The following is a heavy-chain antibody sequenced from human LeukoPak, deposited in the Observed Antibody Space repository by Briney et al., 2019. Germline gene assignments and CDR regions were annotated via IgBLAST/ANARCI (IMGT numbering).Heavy chain of an antibody. J-gene: IGHJ4*02. CDR3: ARVALRYFDGFDY. CDR1: GYTFTGYY. V-gene: IGHV1-2*02. D-gene: IGHD3-9*01. Sequence: ASVKVSCKASGYTFTGYYMHWVRQAPGQGLEWMGWINPNSGGTNYAQKFQGRDTMTRDTSISTAYMELSRLRSDDTAVYYCARVALRYFDGFDYWGQGTLVTVSS. CDR2: INPNSGGT.